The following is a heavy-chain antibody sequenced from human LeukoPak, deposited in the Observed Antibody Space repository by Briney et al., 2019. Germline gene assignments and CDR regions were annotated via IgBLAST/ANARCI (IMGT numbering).Heavy chain of an antibody. V-gene: IGHV3-48*02. D-gene: IGHD3-10*01. Sequence: GGSLRLSCAASGFTFSSYSMNWVRQAPGKGLEWVSYISRSSNVIYYADSVKGRFTISRDNAKNSLYLQMNSLRDEDTAVYYCARDYYASGSGAFDIWGQGTMVTVSS. CDR3: ARDYYASGSGAFDI. CDR2: ISRSSNVI. CDR1: GFTFSSYS. J-gene: IGHJ3*02.